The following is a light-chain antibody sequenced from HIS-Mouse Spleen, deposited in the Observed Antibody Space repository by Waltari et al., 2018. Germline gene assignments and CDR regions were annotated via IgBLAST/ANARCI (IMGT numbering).Light chain of an antibody. CDR1: SRDVGSYNL. V-gene: IGLV2-23*01. CDR3: CSYAGSSTWV. CDR2: EGS. Sequence: QSALTQPASVSGSPGQSIPIPCTGTSRDVGSYNLVPWYQQHPGKAPKLLIYEGSKRPSGVSNRFSGSKSGNTASLTISGLQAEDEADYYCCSYAGSSTWVFGGGTKLTVL. J-gene: IGLJ3*02.